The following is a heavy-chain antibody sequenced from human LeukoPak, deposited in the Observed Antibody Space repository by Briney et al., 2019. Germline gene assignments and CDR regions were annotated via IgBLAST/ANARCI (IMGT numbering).Heavy chain of an antibody. CDR2: INHSGST. D-gene: IGHD2-8*01. Sequence: SETLSLTCAVYGGSFSGYYWSWIRQPPGKGLEWIGEINHSGSTNYNPSLKSRVTISVDTSKNQFSLKLSSVTAADTAVYYCARGFKYVKNYYYYMDVWGKGTTVTVSS. J-gene: IGHJ6*03. V-gene: IGHV4-34*01. CDR1: GGSFSGYY. CDR3: ARGFKYVKNYYYYMDV.